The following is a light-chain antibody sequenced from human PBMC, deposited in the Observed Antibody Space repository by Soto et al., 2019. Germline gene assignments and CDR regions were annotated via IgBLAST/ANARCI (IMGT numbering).Light chain of an antibody. V-gene: IGLV1-44*01. CDR2: SNN. CDR3: AAWDDSLNGVV. CDR1: SSNIGSRT. Sequence: QLVLTQPPSASGTPGQRVTISCSGSSSNIGSRTVNWYQQLPGTAPKLLMYSNNQRPSGVPDRFSGSKSGTSASLAISGLQSEDEADYYCAAWDDSLNGVVFGGGTKLTVL. J-gene: IGLJ2*01.